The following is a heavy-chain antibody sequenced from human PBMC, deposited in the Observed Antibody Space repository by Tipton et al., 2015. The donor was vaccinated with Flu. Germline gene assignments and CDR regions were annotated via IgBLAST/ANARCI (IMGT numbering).Heavy chain of an antibody. CDR3: AGGSGWLITD. CDR2: IKQDASEK. D-gene: IGHD6-19*01. V-gene: IGHV3-7*01. Sequence: CAASGFRFNTFWMNWVRQAPGKGLECVAIIKQDASEKLYVDSVEGRFTISRDNAKNSLSLQMDSLRGDDTAVYYCAGGSGWLITDWGQGTLVTVSS. CDR1: GFRFNTFW. J-gene: IGHJ4*02.